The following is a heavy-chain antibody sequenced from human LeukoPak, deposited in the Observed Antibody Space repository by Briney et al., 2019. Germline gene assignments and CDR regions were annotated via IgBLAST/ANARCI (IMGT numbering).Heavy chain of an antibody. CDR3: ATDVIMVRGQLGVFDI. D-gene: IGHD3-10*01. CDR1: GYTLTELS. Sequence: ASVKVSCKVSGYTLTELSMHWVRQAPGKGLEWMGGFVPEDGETIYAQKFQGRVNMTEDPSTDTAYMELSSLRSEDTAVYYCATDVIMVRGQLGVFDIWGQGTMVTVSS. CDR2: FVPEDGET. J-gene: IGHJ3*02. V-gene: IGHV1-24*01.